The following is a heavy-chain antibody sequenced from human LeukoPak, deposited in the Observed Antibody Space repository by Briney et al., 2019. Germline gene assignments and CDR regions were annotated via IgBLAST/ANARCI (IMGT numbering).Heavy chain of an antibody. CDR2: INHSGST. V-gene: IGHV4-34*01. Sequence: ASETLSLTCAVYGGSFSGYYWSWIRQPPGKGLEWIGEINHSGSTNYNPSLKSRVTISVDTSKNQFSLKLSSVTAADTAVYYCAKGSYRGYYYYYYMDVWGKGTTVTISS. CDR3: AKGSYRGYYYYYYMDV. D-gene: IGHD3-16*02. CDR1: GGSFSGYY. J-gene: IGHJ6*03.